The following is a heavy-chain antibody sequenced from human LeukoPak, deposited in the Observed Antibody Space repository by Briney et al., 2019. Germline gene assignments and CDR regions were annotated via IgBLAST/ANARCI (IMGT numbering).Heavy chain of an antibody. D-gene: IGHD5-18*01. CDR3: TRRSGYSYGDAFDI. CDR2: IRSKAYGGTT. J-gene: IGHJ3*02. V-gene: IGHV3-49*04. CDR1: GFTSSAYS. Sequence: GGSLRLSCAASGFTSSAYSMNWVRQAPGKGLEWVGLIRSKAYGGTTEDAASVKGRFTISRDDSKSIAYLQMNSLKTEDTAVYYCTRRSGYSYGDAFDIWGQGTMVTVSS.